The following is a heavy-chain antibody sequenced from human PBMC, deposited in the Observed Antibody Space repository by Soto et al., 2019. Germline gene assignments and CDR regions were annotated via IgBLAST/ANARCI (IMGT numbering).Heavy chain of an antibody. Sequence: EVQVVESGGGLVQPGGSLRLSCAGSGFTFGRHWMTWVRQAPGKGLEWVANIKEDGSEIYYVDSVKGRFTISRDNAQNSVYLQMKSLRAEDTALYYCAIDTYGDNGQVLDYWGQGTLVTVSS. CDR2: IKEDGSEI. CDR1: GFTFGRHW. D-gene: IGHD4-17*01. V-gene: IGHV3-7*01. J-gene: IGHJ4*02. CDR3: AIDTYGDNGQVLDY.